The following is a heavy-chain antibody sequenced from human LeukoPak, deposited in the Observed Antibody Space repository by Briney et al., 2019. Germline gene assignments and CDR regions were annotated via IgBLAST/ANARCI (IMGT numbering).Heavy chain of an antibody. CDR2: ISGSGSGSST. CDR1: GFTFSSSA. D-gene: IGHD2-2*01. J-gene: IGHJ4*02. Sequence: GGSLRLTCAASGFTFSSSAMSWVRQAPGKGLEWVSTISGSGSGSSTYYADSVKGRFTISRDNAKNSLYLQMNSLRAEDTAVYYCAREMPNDYWGQGTLVTVSS. CDR3: AREMPNDY. V-gene: IGHV3-23*01.